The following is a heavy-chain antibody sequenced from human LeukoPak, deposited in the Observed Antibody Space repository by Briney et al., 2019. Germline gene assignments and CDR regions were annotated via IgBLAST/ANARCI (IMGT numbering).Heavy chain of an antibody. D-gene: IGHD1-26*01. CDR3: AKDRFSGSYANWFDP. V-gene: IGHV3-23*01. Sequence: GGSLRLPCAASGFTFDDYGMSWVRQAPGKGLEWVSAISGSGGSTYYADSVKGRFTISRDNSKNTLYLQMNSLRAEDTAVYYCAKDRFSGSYANWFDPWGQGTLVTVSS. CDR2: ISGSGGST. CDR1: GFTFDDYG. J-gene: IGHJ5*02.